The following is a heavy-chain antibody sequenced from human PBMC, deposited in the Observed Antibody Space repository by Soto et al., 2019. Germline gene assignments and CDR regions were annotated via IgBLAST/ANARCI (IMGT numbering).Heavy chain of an antibody. CDR1: GGSVSSDSYY. CDR2: IYYSGST. V-gene: IGHV4-61*01. J-gene: IGHJ5*02. CDR3: ARVVHPPFNWFDP. Sequence: SETLSLTCTVSGGSVSSDSYYWSWIRQPPGKGLEWIGYIYYSGSTNYNPSLKSRVTISVDTSKNQFSLKLSSVTAADTAVYYCARVVHPPFNWFDPWGQGTLVTASS.